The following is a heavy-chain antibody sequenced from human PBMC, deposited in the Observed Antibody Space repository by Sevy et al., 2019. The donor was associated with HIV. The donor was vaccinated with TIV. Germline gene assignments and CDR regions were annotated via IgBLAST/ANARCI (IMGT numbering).Heavy chain of an antibody. J-gene: IGHJ6*02. V-gene: IGHV6-1*01. Sequence: KQSQTLSLTCAISGDSVSSNSAAWNWIRQSPSRGLEWLGRTYYRSKWYNDYAVSVKSRITINPDTSKNQFSLQLNSVTPEETAVYYYARGDYFGSGISNYYYYGIDVWGQGTTVTISS. CDR1: GDSVSSNSAA. CDR3: ARGDYFGSGISNYYYYGIDV. CDR2: TYYRSKWYN. D-gene: IGHD3-10*01.